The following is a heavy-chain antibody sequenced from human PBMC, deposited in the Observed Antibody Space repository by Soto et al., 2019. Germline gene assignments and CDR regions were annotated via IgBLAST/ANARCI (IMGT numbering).Heavy chain of an antibody. Sequence: QVQLQESGPGLVKPWGTLSLTCGVSGGSVSRDNWWSWVRQPPGKGLEWIGEIHHSGSTNYSPSLKSRVTMSVDKSRNQFSLKLTSVTAAGTAVYYCAENGSYDLVNWGQGTRVTVSS. CDR1: GGSVSRDNW. CDR3: AENGSYDLVN. D-gene: IGHD3-16*01. V-gene: IGHV4-4*02. J-gene: IGHJ4*02. CDR2: IHHSGST.